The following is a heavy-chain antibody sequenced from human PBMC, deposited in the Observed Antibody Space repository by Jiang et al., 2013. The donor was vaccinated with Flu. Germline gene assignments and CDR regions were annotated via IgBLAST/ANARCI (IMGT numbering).Heavy chain of an antibody. J-gene: IGHJ4*02. CDR1: GDSVSSNSAS. V-gene: IGHV6-1*01. Sequence: QTLSLTCAISGDSVSSNSASWNWIRQSPSRGLEWLGRTYCRSKCYNDYAVSVKSRISINPDTSKNQFSLQLNSVTPEDTAVYYCARGNSGTTVSLFGSWGQGTLVTVSS. D-gene: IGHD1-1*01. CDR2: TYCRSKCYN. CDR3: ARGNSGTTVSLFGS.